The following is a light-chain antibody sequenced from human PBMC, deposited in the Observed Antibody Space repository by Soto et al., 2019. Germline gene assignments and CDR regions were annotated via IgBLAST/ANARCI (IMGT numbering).Light chain of an antibody. J-gene: IGLJ1*01. CDR1: SSNIGATYD. Sequence: QSVLTQPPSVSGAPGQRVTISCTGSSSNIGATYDVQWYQQLPGTAPKLLIYGNSNRPSGVPDRFSGSTSGTSASLAITGLQAYDEADYYCQSYDSSLSAHYVFGTGTKLTVL. CDR3: QSYDSSLSAHYV. CDR2: GNS. V-gene: IGLV1-40*01.